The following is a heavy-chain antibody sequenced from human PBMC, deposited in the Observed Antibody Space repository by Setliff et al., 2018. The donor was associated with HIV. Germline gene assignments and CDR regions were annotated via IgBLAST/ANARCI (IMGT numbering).Heavy chain of an antibody. V-gene: IGHV4-59*01. J-gene: IGHJ6*03. CDR1: GGSISSYY. CDR3: ARAGDGSPFYYYYYMDV. CDR2: IYYSGST. D-gene: IGHD1-26*01. Sequence: SETLSLTCTVSGGSISSYYWSWIRQPPGKGLEWIGYIYYSGSTNYNPSLKSRVTISVDTSKNQFSLKLSSVTAADTAVYYCARAGDGSPFYYYYYMDVWGKGTTVTVS.